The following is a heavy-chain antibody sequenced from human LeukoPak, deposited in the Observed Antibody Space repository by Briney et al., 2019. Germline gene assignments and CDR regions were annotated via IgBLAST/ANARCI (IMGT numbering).Heavy chain of an antibody. J-gene: IGHJ5*02. V-gene: IGHV3-53*01. D-gene: IGHD4-23*01. CDR1: GFAVKSSY. Sequence: GGSLRLSCSASGFAVKSSYMNWVRQAPGKGLEWVSVLYAGGESYYADSVLGRFTISRGNSNNTVFLEMNSLRAEDTAVYYCARENGGTGWFDPWGQGTLVTVSS. CDR2: LYAGGES. CDR3: ARENGGTGWFDP.